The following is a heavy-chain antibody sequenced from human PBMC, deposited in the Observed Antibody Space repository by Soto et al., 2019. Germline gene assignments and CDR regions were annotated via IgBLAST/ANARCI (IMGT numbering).Heavy chain of an antibody. V-gene: IGHV4-59*01. J-gene: IGHJ4*02. CDR1: GGSISSYY. CDR2: IYYSGST. D-gene: IGHD4-17*01. Sequence: SATLSLTCTGCGGSISSYYWSWIRQPPGKGLEWIGYIYYSGSTNYNPSLKSRVTISVDTSKNQFSLKLSSVTAADTAVYYCARAYGDYVFAYWGQGTLVTVS. CDR3: ARAYGDYVFAY.